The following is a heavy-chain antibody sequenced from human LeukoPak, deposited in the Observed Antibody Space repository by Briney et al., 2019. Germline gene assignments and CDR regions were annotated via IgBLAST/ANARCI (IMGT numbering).Heavy chain of an antibody. J-gene: IGHJ4*02. Sequence: QPGGSLRLSCAASGFTFSHYNMNWVRQAPGKGLEWISYISSTSITIYYSDSVKGRFTIPRDNARNSLYLQMNSLRAEDTAVYYCARDRLEGPEYTSSSAPDYWGQGTLVTVSS. V-gene: IGHV3-48*01. CDR2: ISSTSITI. CDR3: ARDRLEGPEYTSSSAPDY. CDR1: GFTFSHYN. D-gene: IGHD6-6*01.